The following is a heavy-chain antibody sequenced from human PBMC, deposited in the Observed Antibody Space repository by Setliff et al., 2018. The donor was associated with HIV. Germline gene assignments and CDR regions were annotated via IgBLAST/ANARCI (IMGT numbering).Heavy chain of an antibody. V-gene: IGHV4-31*03. CDR1: GGSINSGHYY. D-gene: IGHD3-10*01. CDR2: IYYTGST. J-gene: IGHJ4*02. CDR3: ARDRYAGEIDY. Sequence: TLSLTCTVSGGSINSGHYYWSWIRHHPGKGLEWIGYIYYTGSTYFNPSLKSRVTLSIDTSKNQFSLKLSSVTAADTAVYYCARDRYAGEIDYWGQGTLVTV.